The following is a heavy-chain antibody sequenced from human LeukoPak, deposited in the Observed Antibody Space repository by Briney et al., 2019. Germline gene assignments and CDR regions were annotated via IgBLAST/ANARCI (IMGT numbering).Heavy chain of an antibody. D-gene: IGHD6-19*01. V-gene: IGHV4-34*01. CDR2: INHSGST. Sequence: PSETLSLTCAVFGGSFSGYYWSWIRQPPGKGLEWIGEINHSGSTNYDPSLKSRVSISVDTSKNQFSLKLSSVTAADTAVYYCARGRLGRYSSGWYPKADYYYYMDVWGKGTTVTVSS. CDR3: ARGRLGRYSSGWYPKADYYYYMDV. CDR1: GGSFSGYY. J-gene: IGHJ6*03.